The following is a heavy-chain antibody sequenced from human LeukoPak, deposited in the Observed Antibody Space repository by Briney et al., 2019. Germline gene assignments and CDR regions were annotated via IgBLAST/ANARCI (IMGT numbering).Heavy chain of an antibody. CDR2: IYYSGST. V-gene: IGHV4-39*01. D-gene: IGHD2-21*02. CDR1: GGSISSSSYY. J-gene: IGHJ4*02. Sequence: SETLSLTCTVSGGSISSSSYYWGWIRQPPGKGLEWIGSIYYSGSTYYNPSLKSRVTISVDTSKNQLSLKLSSVTAADTAVYYCARRVVTLYYFDYWGQGTLVTVSS. CDR3: ARRVVTLYYFDY.